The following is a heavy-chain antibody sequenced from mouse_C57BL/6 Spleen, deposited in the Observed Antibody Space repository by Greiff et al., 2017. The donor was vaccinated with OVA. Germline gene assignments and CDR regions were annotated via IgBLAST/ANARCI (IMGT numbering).Heavy chain of an antibody. CDR2: IWSGGST. CDR1: GFSLTSYG. Sequence: QVQLQQSGPGLVQPSQSLSITCTVSGFSLTSYGVHWVRQSPGKGLEWLGVIWSGGSTDYNAAFISRLSISKDNSKSQVFFKMNSLQADDTAIYYCARNGDYYGSSYSAMDDWGQGTSVTVSS. CDR3: ARNGDYYGSSYSAMDD. V-gene: IGHV2-2*01. J-gene: IGHJ4*01. D-gene: IGHD1-1*01.